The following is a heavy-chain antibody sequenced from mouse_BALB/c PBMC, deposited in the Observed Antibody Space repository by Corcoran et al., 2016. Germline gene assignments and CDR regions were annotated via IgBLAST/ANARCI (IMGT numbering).Heavy chain of an antibody. CDR1: GYTFTNYG. V-gene: IGHV9-3-1*01. Sequence: QIQLVQSGPELKKPGETVKISSKASGYTFTNYGMNWVKQAPGKGLKWMGWINTYTGEPTYSDDFKGRFAFSLENSVSTAYLQINNLKNEDTATYFCARGPRDYYAMDYWGQGTSVTVSS. CDR3: ARGPRDYYAMDY. CDR2: INTYTGEP. J-gene: IGHJ4*01.